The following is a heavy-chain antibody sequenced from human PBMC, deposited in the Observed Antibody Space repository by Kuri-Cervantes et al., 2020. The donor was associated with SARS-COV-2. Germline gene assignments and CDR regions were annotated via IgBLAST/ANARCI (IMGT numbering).Heavy chain of an antibody. V-gene: IGHV1-18*04. Sequence: ASVKVSCKTSGYTFTSYGISWVRQAPGQGLEWMGWISIKQGDTNYAQKFQGRVTMTTDTSTSTAYMELRSLRSDDTAVYYCARVSGGDCADNYYYYYGMDVWGQGTTVTVSS. CDR2: ISIKQGDT. CDR3: ARVSGGDCADNYYYYYGMDV. D-gene: IGHD2-21*02. CDR1: GYTFTSYG. J-gene: IGHJ6*02.